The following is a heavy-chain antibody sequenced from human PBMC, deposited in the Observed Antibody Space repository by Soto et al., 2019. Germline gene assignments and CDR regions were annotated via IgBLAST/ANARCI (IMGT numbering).Heavy chain of an antibody. CDR1: GYTFTNFG. CDR3: ARISLGPAPTDAFDI. Sequence: QVQLVQSGAEVKKPGASVKVSCKASGYTFTNFGISWVRQAPGQGLEWLGWLSTYREDRNYAQRVHDIVSMTTDTSTSTAYMELRTLISDDTAVYYCARISLGPAPTDAFDIWGQGTMVTVSS. J-gene: IGHJ3*02. CDR2: LSTYREDR. D-gene: IGHD1-26*01. V-gene: IGHV1-18*01.